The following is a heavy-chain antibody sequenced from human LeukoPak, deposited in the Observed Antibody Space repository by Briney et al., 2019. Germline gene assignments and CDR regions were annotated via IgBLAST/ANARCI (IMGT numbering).Heavy chain of an antibody. CDR1: GYTFTSYY. CDR3: ARALSSDYGDLPYNWFDP. J-gene: IGHJ5*02. V-gene: IGHV1-2*02. Sequence: ASVKVSCKASGYTFTSYYMHWVRQAPGQGLEWMGWINPNSGGTNYAQKFQGRVTMTRDTSISTAYMELSRLRSDDTAVYYCARALSSDYGDLPYNWFDPWGQGTLVTVSS. CDR2: INPNSGGT. D-gene: IGHD4-17*01.